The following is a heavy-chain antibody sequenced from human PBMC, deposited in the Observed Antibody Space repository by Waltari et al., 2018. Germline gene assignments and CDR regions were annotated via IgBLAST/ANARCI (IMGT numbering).Heavy chain of an antibody. CDR3: AREGIVVPAAIKYYYYYGMDV. CDR1: GYTFTSYG. J-gene: IGHJ6*02. Sequence: QVQLVQSGAEVKKPGASVKVSCKASGYTFTSYGISWVRQAPGQGLEWMGWSKAEKGDTNDGQKLQGRVTMNTDTSTSTAYRELRSLRSDDTAVYYWAREGIVVPAAIKYYYYYGMDVWGQGTTVTVSS. CDR2: SKAEKGDT. V-gene: IGHV1-18*01. D-gene: IGHD2-2*02.